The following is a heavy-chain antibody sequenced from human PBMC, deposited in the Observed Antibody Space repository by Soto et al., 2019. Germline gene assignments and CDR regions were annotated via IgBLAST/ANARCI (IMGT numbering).Heavy chain of an antibody. Sequence: GGSLRVSCAASGFAFCYYSLHWVRQAPGKGLEWVSLISWDGHMTYYAGSVKGRFIISRENRKNSLYRQMNSLRSEDATIYYCAESQTAISVAANLDYWGQGTLVTVSS. J-gene: IGHJ4*02. V-gene: IGHV3-43*01. CDR2: ISWDGHMT. CDR3: AESQTAISVAANLDY. CDR1: GFAFCYYS. D-gene: IGHD6-19*01.